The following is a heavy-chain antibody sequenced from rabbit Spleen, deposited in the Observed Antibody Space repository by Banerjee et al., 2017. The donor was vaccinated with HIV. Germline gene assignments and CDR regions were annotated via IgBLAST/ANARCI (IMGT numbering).Heavy chain of an antibody. V-gene: IGHV1S40*01. J-gene: IGHJ4*01. CDR1: GFSFSSTYD. CDR2: IWCTDDST. Sequence: QSLQESGGGLVQPEGSLTLTCTASGFSFSSTYDMCWVRQAPGKGLEWIACIWCTDDSTYYASWAKGRFTISKTSSTTMTLQVTSLTAADTATYFCARGFYTYDDHVNFYGYYFNLWGPGTLVTV. CDR3: ARGFYTYDDHVNFYGYYFNL. D-gene: IGHD2-1*01.